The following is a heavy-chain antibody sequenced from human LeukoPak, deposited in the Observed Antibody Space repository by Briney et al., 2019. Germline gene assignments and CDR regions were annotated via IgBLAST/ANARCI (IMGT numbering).Heavy chain of an antibody. CDR2: ISWNSGSI. J-gene: IGHJ4*02. CDR3: LRDLNWSLDQ. Sequence: GRSLRHYCAASGFTFDDYAMHWVRQAPGKGLEWVSGISWNSGSIGYADSVKGRFTISRDNAKSTLYLQMSSLRAEDTAVYYCLRDLNWSLDQWGQGTLVTVSS. D-gene: IGHD1-20*01. CDR1: GFTFDDYA. V-gene: IGHV3-9*01.